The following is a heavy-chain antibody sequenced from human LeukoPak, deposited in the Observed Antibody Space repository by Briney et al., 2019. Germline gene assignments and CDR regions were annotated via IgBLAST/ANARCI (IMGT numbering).Heavy chain of an antibody. D-gene: IGHD3-3*01. J-gene: IGHJ4*02. Sequence: SVKVSCKASGGTFSSYAISWVRQAPGQGLEWMGRIIPNFGTANYAQKFQGRVTITTDESTSTAYMELSSLRSEDTAVYYCARSSLFGVVTGYFDYWGQGTLVTVSS. V-gene: IGHV1-69*05. CDR2: IIPNFGTA. CDR3: ARSSLFGVVTGYFDY. CDR1: GGTFSSYA.